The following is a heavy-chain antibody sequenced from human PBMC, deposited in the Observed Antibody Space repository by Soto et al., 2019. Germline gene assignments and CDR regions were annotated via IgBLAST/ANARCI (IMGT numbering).Heavy chain of an antibody. CDR2: IYYSGST. CDR3: ARVNTYYYDFATYYFDY. Sequence: SETLFLTFTVSGGSVSSGSYYWSWIRQPQGTGLEWIGYIYYSGSTNYNPSLKIRVTISVDTSKNQFSLKLSSVTAADTAVYYCARVNTYYYDFATYYFDYWGQGTLVTVS. CDR1: GGSVSSGSYY. V-gene: IGHV4-61*01. D-gene: IGHD3-22*01. J-gene: IGHJ4*02.